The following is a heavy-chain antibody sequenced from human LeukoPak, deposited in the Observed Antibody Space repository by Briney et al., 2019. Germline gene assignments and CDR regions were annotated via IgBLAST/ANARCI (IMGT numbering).Heavy chain of an antibody. CDR2: IYYSGST. V-gene: IGHV4-39*07. CDR3: AREAFPVAGHFDY. J-gene: IGHJ4*02. Sequence: SETLSLTCTVSGGSISSSSYYWGWIRQPPGKGLEWIGSIYYSGSTYYNPSLKSRVTISVDTSKNQFSLKLSSVTAADTAVYYCAREAFPVAGHFDYWGQGTLVTVSS. CDR1: GGSISSSSYY. D-gene: IGHD6-19*01.